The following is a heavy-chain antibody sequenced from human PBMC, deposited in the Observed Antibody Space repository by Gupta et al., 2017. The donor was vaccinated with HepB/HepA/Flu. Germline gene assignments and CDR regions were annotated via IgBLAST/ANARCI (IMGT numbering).Heavy chain of an antibody. Sequence: QVQFVESGGGVVQPGRSLRLSCVASGFTFSRYGMHWVRQAPGKGLEWVAVLWYDGKTQYYADSVKGRFAISRDNSRNTLYLQMDSLRAEDSAVYYCATEDHGTSFDYWGHGTPVSGSS. CDR3: ATEDHGTSFDY. V-gene: IGHV3-33*01. J-gene: IGHJ4*01. CDR1: GFTFSRYG. CDR2: LWYDGKTQ.